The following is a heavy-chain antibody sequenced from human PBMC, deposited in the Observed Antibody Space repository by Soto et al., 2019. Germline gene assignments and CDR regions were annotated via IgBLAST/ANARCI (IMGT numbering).Heavy chain of an antibody. CDR3: ARGHSDYYDSSGYDAFDI. Sequence: QVQLQESGPGLVKPSQTLSLTCTVSGGSISSGDYYWSWIRQPPGKGLEWIGYIYYSGSTYYNPSLKSQVTISVDTSKNQFSLKLSSVTAADTAVYYCARGHSDYYDSSGYDAFDIWGQGTMVTVSS. J-gene: IGHJ3*02. CDR1: GGSISSGDYY. CDR2: IYYSGST. V-gene: IGHV4-30-4*01. D-gene: IGHD3-22*01.